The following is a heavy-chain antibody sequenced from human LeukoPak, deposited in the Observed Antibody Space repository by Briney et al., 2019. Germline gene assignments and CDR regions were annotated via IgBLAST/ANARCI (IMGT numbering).Heavy chain of an antibody. CDR3: AVETAETYGMDV. Sequence: GASVKSSCKAFGYTLTAYYVHWVGKAPGQGLEWMGWINPNSGGTNYAQKFQGWVTMTRDTSISTAYMELSRLISDDTAVYYCAVETAETYGMDVWGQGTTVTVSS. V-gene: IGHV1-2*04. CDR2: INPNSGGT. CDR1: GYTLTAYY. J-gene: IGHJ6*02. D-gene: IGHD2-21*02.